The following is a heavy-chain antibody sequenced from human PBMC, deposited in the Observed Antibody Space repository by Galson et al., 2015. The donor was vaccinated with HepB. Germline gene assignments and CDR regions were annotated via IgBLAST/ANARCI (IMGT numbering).Heavy chain of an antibody. V-gene: IGHV4-39*07. CDR3: ARGPGRRDTKARVFDY. Sequence: SSSYYWGWIRQPPGKGLEWIGSIYYSGSTYYNPSLKSRVTISVDTSKNQFSLKLSSVTAADTAVYYCARGPGRRDTKARVFDYWGQGTLVTVSS. J-gene: IGHJ4*02. CDR1: SSSYY. CDR2: IYYSGST. D-gene: IGHD2-8*01.